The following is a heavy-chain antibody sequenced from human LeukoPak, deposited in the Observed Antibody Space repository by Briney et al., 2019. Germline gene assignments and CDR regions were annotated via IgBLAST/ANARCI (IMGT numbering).Heavy chain of an antibody. V-gene: IGHV3-23*01. CDR2: VSGSGGST. J-gene: IGHJ4*02. Sequence: GGSLRLSCAASGFTFSSYAMSWVRQAPGKGLEWVSAVSGSGGSTYYADSVKGRSTISRDNSKNTLYLQMNSLRAEDTAVYYCAKAGNGWYSYFDYWGQGTLVTVSS. CDR1: GFTFSSYA. CDR3: AKAGNGWYSYFDY. D-gene: IGHD6-19*01.